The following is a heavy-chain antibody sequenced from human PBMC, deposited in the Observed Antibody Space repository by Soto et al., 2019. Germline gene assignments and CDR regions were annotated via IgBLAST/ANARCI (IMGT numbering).Heavy chain of an antibody. CDR1: VFTFSSYA. CDR3: AKGAAAGTPENWFDP. J-gene: IGHJ5*02. Sequence: RLSCAACVFTFSSYAMSSVHQAPGKGLEWVSAISGSGGSTYYADSVKGRFTISRDNSKNTLYLQMNNLRAEDTAVYYCAKGAAAGTPENWFDPWGQGTLVTVSS. CDR2: ISGSGGST. V-gene: IGHV3-23*01. D-gene: IGHD6-13*01.